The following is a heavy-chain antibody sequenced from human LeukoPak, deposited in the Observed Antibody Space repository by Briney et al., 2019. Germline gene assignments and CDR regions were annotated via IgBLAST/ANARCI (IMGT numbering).Heavy chain of an antibody. CDR2: INHSGST. Sequence: SETLSLTCAVYGGSFSGYYWSWVRQPPGKGLEWIGEINHSGSTNYNPSLKSRVTISVDTSKNQFSLKLSSVTAADTAVYYCARDIVVVPASMRGWFDPWGQGTLVTVSS. CDR1: GGSFSGYY. D-gene: IGHD2-2*01. V-gene: IGHV4-34*01. J-gene: IGHJ5*02. CDR3: ARDIVVVPASMRGWFDP.